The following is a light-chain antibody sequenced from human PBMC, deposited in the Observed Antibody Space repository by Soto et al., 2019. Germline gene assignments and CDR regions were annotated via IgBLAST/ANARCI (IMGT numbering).Light chain of an antibody. Sequence: QSALTQPASVSGSPGQSITISCTGTSSDVGSYNLVSWYQQHPGKAPKLMIYEGSKRPSVVSNRFSGSKSGNTASLTISGLQAEDEGDYYCCSYAGSSTFEVVFGGGNKLTVL. CDR2: EGS. J-gene: IGLJ2*01. CDR3: CSYAGSSTFEVV. CDR1: SSDVGSYNL. V-gene: IGLV2-23*03.